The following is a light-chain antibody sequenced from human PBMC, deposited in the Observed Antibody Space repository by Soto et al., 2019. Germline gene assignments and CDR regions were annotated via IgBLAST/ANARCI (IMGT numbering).Light chain of an antibody. CDR3: QQYGSSPRT. V-gene: IGKV3-20*01. Sequence: EIVLTQFPGTLSLSPGEKATLSCRASQSVSSNFLAWYQQKPGQAPRLLIYGASSRATGIPDRFSGSGSETDFTLTISRLEPEDFAVYYCQQYGSSPRTFGQGTKVEIK. CDR2: GAS. J-gene: IGKJ1*01. CDR1: QSVSSNF.